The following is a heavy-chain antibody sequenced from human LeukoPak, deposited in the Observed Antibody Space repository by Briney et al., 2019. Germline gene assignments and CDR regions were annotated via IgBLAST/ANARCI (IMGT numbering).Heavy chain of an antibody. CDR3: ARFYYDSSGYYWSDAFDI. J-gene: IGHJ3*02. D-gene: IGHD3-22*01. Sequence: SSVKVSCKASGCTFSSYAISWVRQAPGQGLAWMGGIIPIFGTENYAQKFQGRVTITADESTSTAYMELSSLRSEDTAVYYCARFYYDSSGYYWSDAFDIWGQGTMVTVSS. CDR1: GCTFSSYA. V-gene: IGHV1-69*01. CDR2: IIPIFGTE.